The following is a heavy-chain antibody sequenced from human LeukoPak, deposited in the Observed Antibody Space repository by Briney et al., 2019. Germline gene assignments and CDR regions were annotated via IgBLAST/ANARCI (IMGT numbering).Heavy chain of an antibody. Sequence: GGSLRLSCAASGFTFSSSAMNWVRQAPGKGLEWVSAISASGGSTYYADSVKGRFTISRDNSKNTLYLQMNSLRAEDTAVYYCAKRSDYGGNWNYFDYWGQGTPVTVSS. CDR2: ISASGGST. CDR1: GFTFSSSA. CDR3: AKRSDYGGNWNYFDY. D-gene: IGHD4-23*01. V-gene: IGHV3-23*01. J-gene: IGHJ4*02.